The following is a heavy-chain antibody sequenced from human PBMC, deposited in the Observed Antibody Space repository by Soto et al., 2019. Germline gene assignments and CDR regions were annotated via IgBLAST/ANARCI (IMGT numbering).Heavy chain of an antibody. CDR3: TETLGF. D-gene: IGHD7-27*01. V-gene: IGHV3-15*01. Sequence: EVQLVEAGGGLVKPGESLTLSCATSGFSISSTWMTWVRQAPGKGLEWVGRIKRQVDGGTTDYAAPVNGRFTISRDDSKNTLYLQMNSLKTEDTAFYYCTETLGFWGQGALVIVSS. CDR1: GFSISSTW. CDR2: IKRQVDGGTT. J-gene: IGHJ4*02.